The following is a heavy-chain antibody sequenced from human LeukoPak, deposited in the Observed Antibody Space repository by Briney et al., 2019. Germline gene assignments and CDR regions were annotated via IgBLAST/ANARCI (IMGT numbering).Heavy chain of an antibody. CDR3: IVFGDSNH. D-gene: IGHD4-17*01. CDR1: GLTGSHNY. V-gene: IGHV3-53*01. CDR2: IHTSGDT. Sequence: GGSLRLSCAASGLTGSHNYVSWVRQAPGKGLEWVSAIHTSGDTCYADSVKGRFTISRDTSKNTLYLRINSLRVEDTAVYYCIVFGDSNHWGQGTLVTVAS. J-gene: IGHJ5*02.